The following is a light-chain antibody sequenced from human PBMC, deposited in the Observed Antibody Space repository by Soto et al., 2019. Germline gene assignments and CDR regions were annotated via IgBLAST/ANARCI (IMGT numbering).Light chain of an antibody. Sequence: EIVLTQSPRTLSLSPGDRATRSCRASQTVSASYLVWYQQQPDQAPRLLIYGASNRATGIPDRCSGSGAGTDFTLTISRLEQDDLAVYYCQQSDSSLWTFGQGTKVDIK. CDR3: QQSDSSLWT. CDR1: QTVSASY. V-gene: IGKV3-20*01. J-gene: IGKJ1*01. CDR2: GAS.